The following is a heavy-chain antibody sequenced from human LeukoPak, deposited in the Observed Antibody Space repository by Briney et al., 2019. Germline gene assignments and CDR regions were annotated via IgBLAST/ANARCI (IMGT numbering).Heavy chain of an antibody. D-gene: IGHD3-3*01. CDR2: IYSGGST. V-gene: IGHV3-53*01. CDR3: AREDHYDFWSGYYSRWFDP. CDR1: GFTVSSNY. J-gene: IGHJ5*02. Sequence: GGSLRLSCAASGFTVSSNYMSWVRQAPGKGLEWVSVIYSGGSTYYADSVKGRFTISRDNSKNTLYFQMNSLRAEDTAVYYCAREDHYDFWSGYYSRWFDPWGQGTLVTVSS.